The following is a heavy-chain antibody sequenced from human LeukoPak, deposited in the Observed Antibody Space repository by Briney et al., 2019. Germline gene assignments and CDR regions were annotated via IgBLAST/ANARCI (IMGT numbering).Heavy chain of an antibody. D-gene: IGHD3-10*01. CDR3: ARGRKSTMVRGVIRGARYYFDY. Sequence: SETLSLTCTVSGGSINIYYWSWIRQPPGKGLEWIGEINHSGSTNYNPSLKSRVTISVDTSKNQFSLKLSSVTAADTAVYYCARGRKSTMVRGVIRGARYYFDYWGQGTLVTVSS. CDR2: INHSGST. V-gene: IGHV4-34*01. CDR1: GGSINIYY. J-gene: IGHJ4*02.